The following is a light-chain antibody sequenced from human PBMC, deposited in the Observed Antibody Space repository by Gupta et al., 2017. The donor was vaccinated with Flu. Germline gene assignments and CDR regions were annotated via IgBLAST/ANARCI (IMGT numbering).Light chain of an antibody. CDR2: GAS. J-gene: IGKJ2*02. CDR3: QQYSNGPPGCT. CDR1: RRIDGN. V-gene: IGKV3-15*01. Sequence: TLCCRASRRIDGNLAWYQGHPSQAPWLLIYGASTRATGIAARFSGSGCGTEFTLTISSLRSEDFAVYYCQQYSNGPPGCTFGQGTKLQIK.